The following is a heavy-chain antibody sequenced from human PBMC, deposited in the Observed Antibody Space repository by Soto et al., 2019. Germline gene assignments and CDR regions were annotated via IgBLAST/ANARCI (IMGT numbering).Heavy chain of an antibody. D-gene: IGHD3-10*01. CDR1: GGSISSGGYY. V-gene: IGHV4-31*03. CDR3: ARGRGLYYYGSGSYGDLDY. CDR2: IYYSGST. Sequence: QVQLQESGPGLVKPSQTLSLTCTVSGGSISSGGYYWSWIRQHPGKGLEWIGYIYYSGSTYYNPSLKSRVTISVGTSKNQFSLKLSSVTAADTAVYYCARGRGLYYYGSGSYGDLDYWGQGTLVTVSS. J-gene: IGHJ4*02.